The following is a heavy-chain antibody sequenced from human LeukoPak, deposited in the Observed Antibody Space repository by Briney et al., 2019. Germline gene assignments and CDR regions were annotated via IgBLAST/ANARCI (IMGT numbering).Heavy chain of an antibody. CDR2: ISYDGSNK. V-gene: IGHV3-30*18. CDR3: AKGRLGGSSSWDAFDY. J-gene: IGHJ4*02. D-gene: IGHD6-13*01. CDR1: GFTFSSYG. Sequence: GFLRLSCAASGFTFSSYGVHWVRQAPGKGLEWVAVISYDGSNKYYADSVKGRFTISRDNSENTLYLQMNSLRAEDTAVYYCAKGRLGGSSSWDAFDYWGQGTLVTVSS.